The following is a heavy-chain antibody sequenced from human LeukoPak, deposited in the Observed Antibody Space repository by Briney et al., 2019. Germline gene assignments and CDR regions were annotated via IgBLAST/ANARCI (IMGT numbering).Heavy chain of an antibody. CDR2: INHSGST. CDR3: ARGPIVATIPYFDY. CDR1: GGSFSGYY. D-gene: IGHD5-12*01. J-gene: IGHJ4*02. V-gene: IGHV4-34*01. Sequence: SETLSLTCAVYGGSFSGYYWSWIRQPPGKGLEWIGEINHSGSTNYNPSLKSRVTISVDTSKNQFSLKLSSVTAEDTAVYYCARGPIVATIPYFDYWGQGTLVTVSS.